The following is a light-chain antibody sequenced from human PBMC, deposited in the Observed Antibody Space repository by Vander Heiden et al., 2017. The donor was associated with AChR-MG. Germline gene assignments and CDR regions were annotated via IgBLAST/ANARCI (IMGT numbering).Light chain of an antibody. CDR1: EGISNW. Sequence: DIQMTQSPPPVSASVGDRVTITCRASEGISNWLAWYQQKPGKVPKLLIYHASSLQSAVPSRFSGSGSGTDFTLTISSLQPEDFATYYCQQAITFPWTFGQGTKVEMK. CDR2: HAS. J-gene: IGKJ1*01. CDR3: QQAITFPWT. V-gene: IGKV1-12*01.